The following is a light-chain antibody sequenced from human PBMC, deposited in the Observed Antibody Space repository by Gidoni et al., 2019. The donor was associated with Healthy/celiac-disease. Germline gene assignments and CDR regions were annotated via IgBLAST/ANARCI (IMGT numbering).Light chain of an antibody. V-gene: IGKV3-20*01. CDR3: QQYGSSPRMYT. CDR2: GAS. Sequence: ESVLTQSPGTLSLSQGERATLSCRASQSVSSSYLAWYQQKPGQAPRLLIYGASSRATGIPDRFSGSGSGTDFTLTISRLEPEDFAVYYCQQYGSSPRMYTFGQGTKLEIK. J-gene: IGKJ2*01. CDR1: QSVSSSY.